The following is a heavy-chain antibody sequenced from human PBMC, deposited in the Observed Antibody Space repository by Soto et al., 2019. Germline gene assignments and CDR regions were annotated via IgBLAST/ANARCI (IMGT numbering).Heavy chain of an antibody. CDR1: GVSVSSGSYY. D-gene: IGHD3-9*01. J-gene: IGHJ6*02. V-gene: IGHV4-61*01. CDR3: ARDREYDILTGPPRLDV. Sequence: KTSETLSLTCTVSGVSVSSGSYYWSWIRQPPGKGLEWIGYIYYSGSTNYNPSLKSRVTISVDTSKNQFSLQLRSVTAADTAVYYCARDREYDILTGPPRLDVWGQGTTVTVSS. CDR2: IYYSGST.